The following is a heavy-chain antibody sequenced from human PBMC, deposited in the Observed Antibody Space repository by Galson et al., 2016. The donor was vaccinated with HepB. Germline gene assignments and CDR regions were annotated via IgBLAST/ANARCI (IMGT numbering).Heavy chain of an antibody. Sequence: SVKVSCKASGYTFTGYYIHWIRQAPGQGLEWMGWIDPNGGDANYPHTFQGRVTMTRDISIITAYMELRRLTSDDTAVYYCAIGSGAETPGDAFDIWGRGTVVTVSS. CDR2: IDPNGGDA. CDR3: AIGSGAETPGDAFDI. V-gene: IGHV1-2*02. J-gene: IGHJ3*02. D-gene: IGHD3-10*01. CDR1: GYTFTGYY.